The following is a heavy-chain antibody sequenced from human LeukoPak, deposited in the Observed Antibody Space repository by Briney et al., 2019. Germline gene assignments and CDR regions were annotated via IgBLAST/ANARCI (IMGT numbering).Heavy chain of an antibody. CDR2: ISSSSSYI. CDR3: ARDKYYYGSGSA. D-gene: IGHD3-10*01. J-gene: IGHJ5*02. CDR1: GFTFSSYS. Sequence: TGGSLRLSCAASGFTFSSYSMNWVRQAPGKGLEWVSSISSSSSYIYYADSVKGRFTISRDSAKNSLYLQMNSLRAEDTAVYYCARDKYYYGSGSAWGQGTLVTVSS. V-gene: IGHV3-21*01.